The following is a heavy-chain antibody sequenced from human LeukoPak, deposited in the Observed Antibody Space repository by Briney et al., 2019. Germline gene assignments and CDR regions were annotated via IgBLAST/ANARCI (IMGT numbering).Heavy chain of an antibody. CDR3: PRTSLGPYYYYMDV. D-gene: IGHD7-27*01. Sequence: SETLSLTCTVSGGSISSYYWSWIRQPAGKGLEWIGRIYTSGSTNYNPSLKSRVTISVDKSKNQLSLKLSSVTAADTAVYYCPRTSLGPYYYYMDVWGKGTTVTVSS. V-gene: IGHV4-4*07. CDR1: GGSISSYY. J-gene: IGHJ6*03. CDR2: IYTSGST.